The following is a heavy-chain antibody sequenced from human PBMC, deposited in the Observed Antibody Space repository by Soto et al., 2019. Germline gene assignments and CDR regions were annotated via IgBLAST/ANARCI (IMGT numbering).Heavy chain of an antibody. D-gene: IGHD6-13*01. V-gene: IGHV1-46*02. CDR2: INPSGGST. J-gene: IGHJ4*02. Sequence: GASVKVSCKASGGTFNSYGISWVRQAPGQGLEWMGIINPSGGSTSYAQKFQGRVTMTRDTSTSTVYMELSSLRSEDTAVYYCARVRSSSWYAFDYWGQGTLVTVSS. CDR3: ARVRSSSWYAFDY. CDR1: GGTFNSYG.